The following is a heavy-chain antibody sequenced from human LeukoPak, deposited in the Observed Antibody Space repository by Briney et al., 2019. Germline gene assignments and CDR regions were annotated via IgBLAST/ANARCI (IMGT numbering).Heavy chain of an antibody. Sequence: SETLSLTCTVSGGSVSSGSYYWSWIRQPPGKGLEWIGYIYYSGSTNYNPSLKSRVTISVDTSKNQFSLKLSSVTAADTAVYYCARWSGSYFYFGYWGQGTLVTVSS. D-gene: IGHD1-26*01. J-gene: IGHJ4*02. CDR1: GGSVSSGSYY. CDR3: ARWSGSYFYFGY. CDR2: IYYSGST. V-gene: IGHV4-61*01.